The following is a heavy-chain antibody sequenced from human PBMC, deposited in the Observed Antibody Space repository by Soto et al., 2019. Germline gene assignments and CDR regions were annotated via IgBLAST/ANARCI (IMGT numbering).Heavy chain of an antibody. Sequence: SETLSLTCTFSGCSISSGGYCLSWIRQHPGKGLEWIGYIYYSGSTYYNPSLKSRVTISVDTSKNQFSLKLSSVTAADTAVYYCASFISGPPDYWGQGTLVTVSS. D-gene: IGHD5-12*01. J-gene: IGHJ4*02. CDR2: IYYSGST. CDR3: ASFISGPPDY. V-gene: IGHV4-31*03. CDR1: GCSISSGGYC.